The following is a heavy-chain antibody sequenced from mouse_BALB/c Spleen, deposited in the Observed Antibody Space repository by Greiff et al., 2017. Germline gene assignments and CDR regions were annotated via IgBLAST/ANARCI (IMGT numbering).Heavy chain of an antibody. CDR2: ISSGGSYT. Sequence: EVQVVESGGGLVKPGGSLKLSCAASGFTFSSYTMSWVRQTPEKRLEWVATISSGGSYTYYPDSVKGRFTISRDNAKNTLYLQMSSLKSEDTAMYYCTTYGYGFAYWGQGTLVTVSA. V-gene: IGHV5-6-4*01. D-gene: IGHD2-2*01. J-gene: IGHJ3*01. CDR1: GFTFSSYT. CDR3: TTYGYGFAY.